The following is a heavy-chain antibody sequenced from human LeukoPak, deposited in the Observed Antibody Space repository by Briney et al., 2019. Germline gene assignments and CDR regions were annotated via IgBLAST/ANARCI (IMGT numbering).Heavy chain of an antibody. D-gene: IGHD3-22*01. CDR2: IYHSGST. Sequence: SETLSLTCTVSGYSISSGYYWGWIRQPPGKGLEWIGSIYHSGSTSYNPSRKSRVTISVDTSKSQISLKLSSVTAADTAVYYCARVASSGYWHYFDYWGQGALVTVSS. CDR3: ARVASSGYWHYFDY. V-gene: IGHV4-38-2*02. CDR1: GYSISSGYY. J-gene: IGHJ4*02.